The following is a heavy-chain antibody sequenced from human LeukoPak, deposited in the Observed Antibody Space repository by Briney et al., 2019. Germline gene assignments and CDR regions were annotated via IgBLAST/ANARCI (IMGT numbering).Heavy chain of an antibody. J-gene: IGHJ4*02. CDR2: IYYSGTT. Sequence: SETLSLTCTVSGGSISSSSYYWGWIRQPPGKGLELIGSIYYSGTTYYNPSLKSRVTISVDTSKNQCSLNLNSVTAADTAVYYCATQVGAARTYFDYWGQGTLVTVSS. CDR1: GGSISSSSYY. D-gene: IGHD6-6*01. V-gene: IGHV4-39*01. CDR3: ATQVGAARTYFDY.